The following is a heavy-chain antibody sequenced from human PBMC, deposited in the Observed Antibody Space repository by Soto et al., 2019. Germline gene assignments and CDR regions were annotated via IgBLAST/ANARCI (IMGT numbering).Heavy chain of an antibody. CDR3: AKDLVEYDFWSGYYYGMDV. CDR1: GFTFSSYG. Sequence: PGGSLGLSCAASGFTFSSYGMHWVRQAPGKGLEWVAVISYDGSNKYYADSVKGRFTISRDNSKNTLYLQMNSLRAEDTAVYYCAKDLVEYDFWSGYYYGMDVWGQGTTVTVSS. J-gene: IGHJ6*02. CDR2: ISYDGSNK. D-gene: IGHD3-3*01. V-gene: IGHV3-30*18.